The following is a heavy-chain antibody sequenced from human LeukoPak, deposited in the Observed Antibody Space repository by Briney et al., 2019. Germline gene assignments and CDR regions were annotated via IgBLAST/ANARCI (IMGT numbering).Heavy chain of an antibody. V-gene: IGHV1-2*02. CDR3: ARALLLLEWPLKYFDL. D-gene: IGHD3-3*01. Sequence: GASVKVSCKASGYTFTCNYIHWVRQAPGQGLEWMGWINCNSGDTNYAPRFQGRVSMTRDTSINTAYMDMSMLRSDDTAVYYCARALLLLEWPLKYFDLWGRGTLVTVSS. J-gene: IGHJ2*01. CDR2: INCNSGDT. CDR1: GYTFTCNY.